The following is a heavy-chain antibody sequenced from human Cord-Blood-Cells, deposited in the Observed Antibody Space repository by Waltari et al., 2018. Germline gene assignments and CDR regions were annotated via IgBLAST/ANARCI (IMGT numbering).Heavy chain of an antibody. V-gene: IGHV3-7*01. CDR3: ARGSVVRGVIIDY. CDR2: IKKDGSEK. CDR1: GFTFSSYW. Sequence: EVQLVESGGGLVQPGGSLRLSCAASGFTFSSYWMSWVRQAPGKGLEWVANIKKDGSEKYYVDSVKGRFTISRDNAKNSLYLQMNSLRAEDTAVYYCARGSVVRGVIIDYWGQGTLVTVSS. D-gene: IGHD3-10*01. J-gene: IGHJ4*02.